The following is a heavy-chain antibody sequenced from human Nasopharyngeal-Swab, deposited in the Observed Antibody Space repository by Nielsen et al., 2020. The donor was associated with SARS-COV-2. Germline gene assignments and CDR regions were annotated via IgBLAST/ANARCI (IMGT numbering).Heavy chain of an antibody. CDR2: INHSGST. CDR3: ARGGIGSGWNWFDP. Sequence: SETLSLTCAVYGGSFSGYYWSWIRQPPGKGLEWIGEINHSGSTNYNPSLKSRVTISRDTSKNQFSLRLTSVTAVDTAVYYCARGGIGSGWNWFDPWGQGTLVTVSS. CDR1: GGSFSGYY. V-gene: IGHV4-34*01. J-gene: IGHJ5*02. D-gene: IGHD6-19*01.